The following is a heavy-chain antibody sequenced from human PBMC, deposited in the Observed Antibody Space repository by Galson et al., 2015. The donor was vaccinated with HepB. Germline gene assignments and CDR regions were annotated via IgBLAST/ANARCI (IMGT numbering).Heavy chain of an antibody. Sequence: SLRLSCAASGFTFSSYSMNWVRQAPGKGLEWVSSISSSSSYIYYADSVKGRFTISRDNAKNSLYLQMNSLRAEDTAVYYCARGGDIVVVVAATFSWFDPWGQGTLVTVSS. V-gene: IGHV3-21*01. D-gene: IGHD2-15*01. CDR3: ARGGDIVVVVAATFSWFDP. J-gene: IGHJ5*02. CDR1: GFTFSSYS. CDR2: ISSSSSYI.